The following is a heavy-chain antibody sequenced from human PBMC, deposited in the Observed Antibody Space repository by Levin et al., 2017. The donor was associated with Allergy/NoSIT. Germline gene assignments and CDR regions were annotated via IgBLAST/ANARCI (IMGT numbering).Heavy chain of an antibody. Sequence: PGESLKISCAASGFTFDDYTMHWVRQAPGKGLEWVSLISWDGGSTYYADSVKGRFTISRDNSKNSLYLQMNSLRTEDTALYYCATIPAAAELRDAFDIWGQGTMVTVSS. CDR3: ATIPAAAELRDAFDI. CDR1: GFTFDDYT. V-gene: IGHV3-43*01. D-gene: IGHD6-13*01. CDR2: ISWDGGST. J-gene: IGHJ3*02.